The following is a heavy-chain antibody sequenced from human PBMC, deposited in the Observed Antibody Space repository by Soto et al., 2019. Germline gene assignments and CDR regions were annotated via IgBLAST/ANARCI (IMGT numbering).Heavy chain of an antibody. CDR2: IYYSGST. D-gene: IGHD5-12*01. J-gene: IGHJ6*02. CDR3: ARLLRHNYYGMDV. V-gene: IGHV4-39*01. Sequence: PSETLSLTCAVYSGSFSGYYWGWIRQPPGKGLEWIGSIYYSGSTYYNPSLKSRVTISVDTSKNQFSLKLSSVTAADTAVYYCARLLRHNYYGMDVWGQGTTVTVSS. CDR1: SGSFSGYY.